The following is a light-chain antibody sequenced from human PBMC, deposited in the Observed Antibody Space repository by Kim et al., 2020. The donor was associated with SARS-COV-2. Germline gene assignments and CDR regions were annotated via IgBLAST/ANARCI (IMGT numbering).Light chain of an antibody. V-gene: IGKV1-5*03. CDR3: QQYNGYPWT. J-gene: IGKJ1*01. CDR2: EAS. CDR1: QSISSW. Sequence: ASVGDRVTITCRASQSISSWLAWYQQKPGKAPNLLIYEASISENGVPSRFSGSGSETEFTLTISSLQPDDFATYYCQQYNGYPWTFGQGTKVDIK.